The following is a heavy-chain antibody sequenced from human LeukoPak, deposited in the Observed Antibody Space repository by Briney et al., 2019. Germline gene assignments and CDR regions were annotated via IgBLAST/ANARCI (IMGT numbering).Heavy chain of an antibody. CDR2: ITGSGGGT. Sequence: GGSLRLSCAASGFTFSNWAMSWVRQAPGKGLEWVSAITGSGGGTFYADSVRGRFTISRDNSKNTLDLQMNSLRAEDTAVYYCAKRVSGWYQIDYWGQGTLVTVSS. J-gene: IGHJ4*02. D-gene: IGHD6-19*01. CDR3: AKRVSGWYQIDY. V-gene: IGHV3-23*01. CDR1: GFTFSNWA.